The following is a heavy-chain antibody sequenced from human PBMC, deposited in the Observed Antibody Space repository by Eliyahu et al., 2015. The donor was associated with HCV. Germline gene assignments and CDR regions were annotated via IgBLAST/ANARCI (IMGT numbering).Heavy chain of an antibody. J-gene: IGHJ4*02. V-gene: IGHV1-18*01. CDR1: GYSFTSYD. CDR2: ISPYNGKT. D-gene: IGHD3-3*01. Sequence: GAEVKKPGASVKVSCKASGYSFTSYDFSWVRQAPGQGLEWLGWISPYNGKTNYAQKVQGRVTMTTDTSTSTAYMELRSLRSDDTAVYYCARDKSIFGVVMSDYWGQGSLVTVSS. CDR3: ARDKSIFGVVMSDY.